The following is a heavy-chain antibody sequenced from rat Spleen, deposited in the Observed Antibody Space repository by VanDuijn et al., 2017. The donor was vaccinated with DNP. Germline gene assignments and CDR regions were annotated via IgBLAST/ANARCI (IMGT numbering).Heavy chain of an antibody. CDR1: GFVFSDYD. J-gene: IGHJ2*01. Sequence: EVHLVESGGGLVQPGRSLKLSCAASGFVFSDYDMAWVRQAPTKGLEWVVSMSPRGGSTHNRDSVKGRFTFSRDAAKSNLNLQMDSLRSEDTATYYCTTDFERGYWGQGVMVTVSS. CDR3: TTDFERGY. V-gene: IGHV5-20*01. CDR2: MSPRGGST. D-gene: IGHD1-11*01.